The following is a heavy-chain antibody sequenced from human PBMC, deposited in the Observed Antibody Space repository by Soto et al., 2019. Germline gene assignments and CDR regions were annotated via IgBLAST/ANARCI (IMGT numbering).Heavy chain of an antibody. CDR3: ASGPPHDYGYYSFWFDP. CDR2: MNPNSGNT. J-gene: IGHJ5*02. D-gene: IGHD4-17*01. Sequence: ASVKVCCKASGYTFTSYDINWVRQATGQGLEWMGWMNPNSGNTGYAQKFQGRVTMTRNTSISTAYMELSSLRSEDTAVYYCASGPPHDYGYYSFWFDPWGQAILVTVSP. V-gene: IGHV1-8*01. CDR1: GYTFTSYD.